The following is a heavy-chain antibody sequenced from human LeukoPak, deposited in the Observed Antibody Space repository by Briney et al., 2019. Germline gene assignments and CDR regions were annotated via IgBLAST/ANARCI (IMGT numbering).Heavy chain of an antibody. CDR1: GYSFTSYW. D-gene: IGHD3-10*01. CDR3: ARTPYDSGSLLKYYYYYGMDV. V-gene: IGHV5-51*01. J-gene: IGHJ6*02. CDR2: IYPGDSDT. Sequence: GESLKISCKGSGYSFTSYWIGWVRQMPGKGLEWMGIIYPGDSDTRYSPSFQGQVTISADKSISTAYLQWSSLKASDTAMYYCARTPYDSGSLLKYYYYYGMDVWGQGTTVTVSS.